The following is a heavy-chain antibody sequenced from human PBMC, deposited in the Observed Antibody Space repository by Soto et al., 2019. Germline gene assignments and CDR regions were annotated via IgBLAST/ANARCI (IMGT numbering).Heavy chain of an antibody. Sequence: SETLSLTCTVSGGSISSYYWSWIRQPPGKGLEWIGYIYYSGSTNYNPSLKSRVTISVDTSKNQFSLKLSSVTAADTAVYYCARHGYEVPAAGPMLQHWGQGTLVTVSS. CDR3: ARHGYEVPAAGPMLQH. J-gene: IGHJ1*01. CDR1: GGSISSYY. D-gene: IGHD2-2*01. CDR2: IYYSGST. V-gene: IGHV4-59*08.